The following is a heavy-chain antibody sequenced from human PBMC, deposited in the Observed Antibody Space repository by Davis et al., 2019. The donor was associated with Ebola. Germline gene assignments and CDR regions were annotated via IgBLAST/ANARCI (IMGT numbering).Heavy chain of an antibody. CDR1: FTSYY. J-gene: IGHJ4*02. Sequence: ASVTVSCKASFTSYYVHWVRQAPGQGLEWMGWISAYNGNTNYAQKLQGRVTMTTDTSTSTAYMELRSLRSDDTAVYYCASALGIYSPPDYWGQGTLVTVSS. V-gene: IGHV1-18*04. CDR3: ASALGIYSPPDY. CDR2: ISAYNGNT. D-gene: IGHD5-12*01.